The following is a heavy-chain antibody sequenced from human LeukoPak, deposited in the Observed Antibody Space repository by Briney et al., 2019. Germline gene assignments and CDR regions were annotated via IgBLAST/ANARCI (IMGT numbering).Heavy chain of an antibody. CDR2: TYSGGFT. V-gene: IGHV3-53*01. CDR3: ARSPGNYFDY. Sequence: GGSLRLSCADSGFTVSSNYMTWVRQAPGKGLEWVSLTYSGGFTNYADSVKGRFTISRDNSKNTLYLQMNTLRAEDTAVYYCARSPGNYFDYWGQGTLVTVSS. J-gene: IGHJ4*02. CDR1: GFTVSSNY.